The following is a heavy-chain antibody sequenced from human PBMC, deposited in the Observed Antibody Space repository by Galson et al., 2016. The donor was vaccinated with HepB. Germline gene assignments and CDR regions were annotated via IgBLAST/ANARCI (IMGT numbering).Heavy chain of an antibody. V-gene: IGHV4-34*01. CDR2: VNHSGTT. J-gene: IGHJ5*01. Sequence: SETLSLTCAVYGGSLNGYYWSWIRQPPGKGLGWIGEVNHSGTTNYNPSLKSRVTISFDTSKSQFSLSLTSVSAADTAPYFCARAKRPPRSNYYAYSWFDSWGQGTLVTVSS. D-gene: IGHD3-16*01. CDR1: GGSLNGYY. CDR3: ARAKRPPRSNYYAYSWFDS.